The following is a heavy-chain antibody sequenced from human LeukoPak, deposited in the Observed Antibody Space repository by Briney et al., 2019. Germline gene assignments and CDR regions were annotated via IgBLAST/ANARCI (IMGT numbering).Heavy chain of an antibody. CDR1: GDSIGRYF. CDR2: MHFSGAT. CDR3: ARDTGDYPYYFDY. V-gene: IGHV4-59*01. J-gene: IGHJ4*02. D-gene: IGHD3-9*01. Sequence: SEILSLTCTVSGDSIGRYFWSWIRQSPTKGVEWLGYMHFSGATNYNPSLKSRVTISVDTSKKEFSLKLTSVTAADTAVYFCARDTGDYPYYFDYWGQGILVTVSS.